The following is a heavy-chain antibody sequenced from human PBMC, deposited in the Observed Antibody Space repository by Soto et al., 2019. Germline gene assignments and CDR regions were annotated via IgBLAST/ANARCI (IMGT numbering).Heavy chain of an antibody. CDR1: GYSFASYW. D-gene: IGHD3-22*01. CDR2: IDPSDSYA. V-gene: IGHV5-10-1*01. J-gene: IGHJ5*02. CDR3: ARHKAFYYDSSGA. Sequence: GESLKISCKGSGYSFASYWISWVRQMPAKGLERMGRIDPSDSYANYSPSFQGHVTFSADKSISTAYLQWSSLRASDTAMYYCARHKAFYYDSSGAWGQGTMVTVSS.